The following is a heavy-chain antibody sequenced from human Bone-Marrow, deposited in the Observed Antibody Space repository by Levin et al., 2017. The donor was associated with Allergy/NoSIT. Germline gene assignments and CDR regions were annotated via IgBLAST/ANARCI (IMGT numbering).Heavy chain of an antibody. CDR1: GYSFTSYY. CDR2: INPRGGST. D-gene: IGHD1-1*01. V-gene: IGHV1-46*01. Sequence: ASVKVSCKASGYSFTSYYLHWVRQAPGQGLEWMAMINPRGGSTTYAQRLQGRVTMTRDTSTSTVYMELSSLRSEDTAVYYCARDLSGGLPDAFDIWGQGTIVSVSS. CDR3: ARDLSGGLPDAFDI. J-gene: IGHJ3*02.